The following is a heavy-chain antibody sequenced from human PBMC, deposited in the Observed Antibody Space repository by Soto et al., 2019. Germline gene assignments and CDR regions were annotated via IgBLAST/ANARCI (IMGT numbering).Heavy chain of an antibody. J-gene: IGHJ4*02. CDR2: INTDGTYT. CDR3: AGFGDDWNGWD. D-gene: IGHD1-1*01. CDR1: GLSFRNYW. V-gene: IGHV3-74*01. Sequence: EMQLVESGGGLVQPGGSLRLSCVASGLSFRNYWVHWVRQAPGKGLEWVSRINTDGTYTSNADPVKGRFTISRDNAKNTMYLQMNSLGVEDTAVYFCAGFGDDWNGWDWGPGTLVTVSS.